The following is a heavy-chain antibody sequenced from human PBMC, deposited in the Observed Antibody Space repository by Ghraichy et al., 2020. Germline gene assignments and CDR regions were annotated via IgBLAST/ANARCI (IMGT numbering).Heavy chain of an antibody. Sequence: SETLSLTCTVSGGSVSSGSYYWSWIRQPPGKGLEWIGYIYYSGSTNYNPSLKSRVTISVDTSKNQFSLKLSSVTAADTAVYYCARDSGYYDSSGLDYWGQGTLVTVYS. J-gene: IGHJ4*02. CDR3: ARDSGYYDSSGLDY. CDR1: GGSVSSGSYY. CDR2: IYYSGST. D-gene: IGHD3-22*01. V-gene: IGHV4-61*01.